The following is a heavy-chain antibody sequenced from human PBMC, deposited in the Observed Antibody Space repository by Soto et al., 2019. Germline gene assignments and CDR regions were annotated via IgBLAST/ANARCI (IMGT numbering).Heavy chain of an antibody. CDR2: INPILSMS. Sequence: QVQLVQSGAEVKKPGSSVKVSCKASGDTFSFYTINWVRQAPGLGLEWMGRINPILSMSNYAQKFQGRVTITADKSTSTAYMELSSMRSADTAMYYCATNYGSGYRAFDYWGQGALVTVSS. CDR3: ATNYGSGYRAFDY. V-gene: IGHV1-69*02. D-gene: IGHD3-10*01. J-gene: IGHJ4*02. CDR1: GDTFSFYT.